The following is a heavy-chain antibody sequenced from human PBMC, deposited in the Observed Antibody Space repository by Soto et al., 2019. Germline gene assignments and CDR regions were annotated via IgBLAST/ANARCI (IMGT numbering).Heavy chain of an antibody. CDR1: GYIFTSYW. V-gene: IGHV5-10-1*01. J-gene: IGHJ5*02. D-gene: IGHD6-19*01. CDR3: ARRIAVAGRNNWFDP. CDR2: IDPSDSYT. Sequence: PAESLKISCKGSGYIFTSYWISCFRQRAVKGLEWMGRIDPSDSYTNYSPSFQGHVTISADKSISTAYLQWSSLKASDTAMYYCARRIAVAGRNNWFDPWGQGTLVTVSS.